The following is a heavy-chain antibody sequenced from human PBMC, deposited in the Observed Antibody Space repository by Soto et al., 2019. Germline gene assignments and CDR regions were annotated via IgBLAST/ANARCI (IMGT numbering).Heavy chain of an antibody. CDR3: ARDTPLLLXVVPAAIRNYYYYGMDV. CDR2: TYYRSKWYN. Sequence: PSQTLSLTCAISGDSVSSNSAAWNWIRQSPSRGLEWLGRTYYRSKWYNDYAVSVKSRITINPDTSKNQFSLQLNSVTPEDTAVYYCARDTPLLLXVVPAAIRNYYYYGMDVWGQGTTVTVSS. V-gene: IGHV6-1*01. CDR1: GDSVSSNSAA. J-gene: IGHJ6*02. D-gene: IGHD2-2*02.